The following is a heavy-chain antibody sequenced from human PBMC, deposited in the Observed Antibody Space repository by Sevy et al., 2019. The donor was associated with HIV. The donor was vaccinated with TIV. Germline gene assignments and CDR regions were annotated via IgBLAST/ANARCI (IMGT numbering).Heavy chain of an antibody. CDR3: ARGSGGYSGWFDP. D-gene: IGHD2-21*02. Sequence: ASAKVSCKASGYSFTSYFVYWVRQAPGQGLEWMGMINPSGGSTSSAQRFQGRVTMTRDTSTSTVYMELSSLRSEDTAVYYCARGSGGYSGWFDPWGQGTLVTVSS. V-gene: IGHV1-46*01. CDR2: INPSGGST. J-gene: IGHJ5*02. CDR1: GYSFTSYF.